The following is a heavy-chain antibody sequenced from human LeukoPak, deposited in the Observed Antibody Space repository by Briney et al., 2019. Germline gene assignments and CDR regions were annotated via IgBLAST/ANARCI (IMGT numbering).Heavy chain of an antibody. D-gene: IGHD5-12*01. V-gene: IGHV1-69*06. CDR1: GGTFSNYA. Sequence: ASVKVSCKASGGTFSNYAISWVRQAPGQGLEWMGGIIPIFGTANYAQKFRGRVTITADKSTRTAYMELSSLRSEDTAVYYCAKVLRWTSGLREHDAFDIWGQGTMVTVSS. CDR2: IIPIFGTA. CDR3: AKVLRWTSGLREHDAFDI. J-gene: IGHJ3*02.